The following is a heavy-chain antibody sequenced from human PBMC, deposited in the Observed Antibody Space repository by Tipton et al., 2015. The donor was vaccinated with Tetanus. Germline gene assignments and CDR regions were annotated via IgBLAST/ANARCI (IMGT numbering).Heavy chain of an antibody. J-gene: IGHJ4*02. Sequence: SLRLSCAASGFTVTSTYMAWVRQTPGKGLEWISYISTTSNTIYYADSVRGRFTISRDNANNFLYLQMSSLRREDTAVYYCASSTVTRWGPGTLVTVSS. CDR1: GFTVTSTY. D-gene: IGHD4-17*01. CDR2: ISTTSNTI. V-gene: IGHV3-48*01. CDR3: ASSTVTR.